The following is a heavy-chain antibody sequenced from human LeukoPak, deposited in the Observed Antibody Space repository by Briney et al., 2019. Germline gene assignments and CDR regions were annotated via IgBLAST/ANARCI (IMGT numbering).Heavy chain of an antibody. CDR2: ISSSGSTL. Sequence: GGSLRLSCAASGFSFSSYEMNWVRQAPGKGLEWVSYISSSGSTLYYADSVKGRFTISRDNAKNSLYLQMNSLGAEDTAVYYCARDYSGWGQGTLVTVSS. CDR3: ARDYSG. D-gene: IGHD1-26*01. CDR1: GFSFSSYE. J-gene: IGHJ4*02. V-gene: IGHV3-48*03.